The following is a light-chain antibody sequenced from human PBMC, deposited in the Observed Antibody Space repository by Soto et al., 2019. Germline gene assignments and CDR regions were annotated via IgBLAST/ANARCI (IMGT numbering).Light chain of an antibody. V-gene: IGLV2-14*01. J-gene: IGLJ3*02. CDR1: SSDVGHPYNY. CDR2: KVN. Sequence: QSALTQPASVSGSPGQSTTISCTGTSSDVGHPYNYVSWYQQYPGKAPKLLIFKVNNRPSGISGRFSGSKSGNTASLTISGLQAEGEGDYYCMSFVESTSTHWVLGGGTKLTVL. CDR3: MSFVESTSTHWV.